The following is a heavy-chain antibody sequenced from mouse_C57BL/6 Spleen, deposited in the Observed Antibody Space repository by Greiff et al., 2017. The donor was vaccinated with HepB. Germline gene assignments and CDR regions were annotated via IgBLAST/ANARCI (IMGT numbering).Heavy chain of an antibody. CDR1: GYTFTDYE. D-gene: IGHD1-1*01. CDR3: TGNYGSSYWYFDV. CDR2: IDPETGGN. V-gene: IGHV1-15*01. Sequence: VQLQQSGAELVRPGASVTLSCKASGYTFTDYEMHWVKQTPVHGLEWIGAIDPETGGNAYNQKFKGKAILTADKSSSTAYMELRSLTSEDSAVYYCTGNYGSSYWYFDVWGTGTTVTVSS. J-gene: IGHJ1*03.